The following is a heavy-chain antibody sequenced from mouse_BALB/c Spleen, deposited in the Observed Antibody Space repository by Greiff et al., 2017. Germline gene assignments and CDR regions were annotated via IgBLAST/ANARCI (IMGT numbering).Heavy chain of an antibody. Sequence: QVQLQQSGAELARPGASVKLSCKASGYTFTSYWMQWVKQRPGQGLEWIGAIYPGDGDTRCTQKFKGKATLTADKSSSTAYMQLSSLASEDSAVYYCARSGYGNYFDYWGQGTTLTVSS. D-gene: IGHD2-10*02. CDR1: GYTFTSYW. CDR3: ARSGYGNYFDY. V-gene: IGHV1-87*01. J-gene: IGHJ2*01. CDR2: IYPGDGDT.